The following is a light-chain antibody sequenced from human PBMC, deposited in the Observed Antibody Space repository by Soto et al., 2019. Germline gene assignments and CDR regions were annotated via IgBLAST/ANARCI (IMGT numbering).Light chain of an antibody. V-gene: IGLV2-14*01. CDR3: SSYTSSSHYV. Sequence: QSVLTQPASVSGSPGQSITISCTGTSSDVGGYNYVSWYQRHPGKAPKLMIYDVSNRPSGVSNRFSGSKSGNTASLTISGLQAEDEADYYCSSYTSSSHYVFGTGTKVTVL. CDR2: DVS. J-gene: IGLJ1*01. CDR1: SSDVGGYNY.